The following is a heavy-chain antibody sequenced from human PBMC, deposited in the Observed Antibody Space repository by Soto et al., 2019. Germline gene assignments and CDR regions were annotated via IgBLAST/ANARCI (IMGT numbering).Heavy chain of an antibody. J-gene: IGHJ4*02. D-gene: IGHD3-22*01. CDR3: ARQFHYDSSGYYYAY. V-gene: IGHV1-69*13. CDR1: GGTFSRNT. CDR2: IIPIFGTA. Sequence: SVKVSCKASGGTFSRNTISWVRQAPGQGLEWMGGIIPIFGTANYAQKFQGRVTITADESTSTAYMELSRLRSEDTAVYYCARQFHYDSSGYYYAYWGQGTLVTVSS.